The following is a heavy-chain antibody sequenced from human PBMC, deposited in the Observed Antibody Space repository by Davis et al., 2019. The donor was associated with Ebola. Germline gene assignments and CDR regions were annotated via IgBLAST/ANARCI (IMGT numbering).Heavy chain of an antibody. D-gene: IGHD3-10*01. V-gene: IGHV2-70*11. CDR1: GFPLSTSGMC. J-gene: IGHJ6*02. CDR2: IDWDDDK. CDR3: ARTTMVRGSVSRYGMDV. Sequence: SGPTLAKPTQTLTLTCTFPGFPLSTSGMCVSWIRQPPGKALEWLARIDWDDDKYYSTSLKTRLTISKDTSKNQVVLTMTNMDPVDTATYYCARTTMVRGSVSRYGMDVWGQGTTVTVSS.